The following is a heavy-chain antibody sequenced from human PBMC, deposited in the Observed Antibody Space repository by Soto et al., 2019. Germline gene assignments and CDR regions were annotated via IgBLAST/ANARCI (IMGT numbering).Heavy chain of an antibody. CDR3: ARVRTYYYDSSFDY. D-gene: IGHD3-22*01. CDR1: GFTFSSYW. CDR2: INSDGSST. Sequence: HPGGSLRLSCAASGFTFSSYWMHWVRQAPGKGLVWVSRINSDGSSTSYADSVKGRFTISRDNAKNSLYLQMNSLRAEDTAVYYCARVRTYYYDSSFDYWGQGTLVTVSS. J-gene: IGHJ4*02. V-gene: IGHV3-74*01.